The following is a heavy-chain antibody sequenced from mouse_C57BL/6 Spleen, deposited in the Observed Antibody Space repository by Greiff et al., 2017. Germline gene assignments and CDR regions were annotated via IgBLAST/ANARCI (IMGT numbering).Heavy chain of an antibody. CDR2: IDPETGGT. J-gene: IGHJ3*01. D-gene: IGHD2-4*01. V-gene: IGHV1-15*01. CDR3: TRMDYDYGTQIRFAY. CDR1: GYTFTDYE. Sequence: QVQLQQSGAELVRPGASVTLSCKASGYTFTDYEMHWVKQTPVHGLEWIGSIDPETGGTAYNQKFKGKAILTADKSSSTAYMELRSLTSEASAGYYCTRMDYDYGTQIRFAYWGQGTLVTGSA.